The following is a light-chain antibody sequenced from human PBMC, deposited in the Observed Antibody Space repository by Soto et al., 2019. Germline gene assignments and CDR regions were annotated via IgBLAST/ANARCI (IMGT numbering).Light chain of an antibody. CDR3: QQYGSSPNT. V-gene: IGKV3-20*01. CDR1: QSVSSNN. J-gene: IGKJ4*01. Sequence: EIVLTQSPGTLSLSPGESATLSCRASQSVSSNNLAWYQQRPGQAPRLLIYGASSGATGIPDRFSGSGSGTDFTLTISRLEPEDFAIYYCQQYGSSPNTFGGGTKVEIK. CDR2: GAS.